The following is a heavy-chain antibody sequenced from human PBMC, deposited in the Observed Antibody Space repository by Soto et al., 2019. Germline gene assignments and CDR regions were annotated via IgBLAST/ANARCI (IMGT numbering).Heavy chain of an antibody. J-gene: IGHJ4*02. Sequence: GGSLRLSCAASLFTFINYAMSWFRQSPGKGLEWVSAISGSAINTYYADSVRGRFTISRDNSKNTLYLQMNHLRAEDTAVYSCAKGQGYYYDASGYTFDYWGQGTLVTVSS. CDR1: LFTFINYA. CDR3: AKGQGYYYDASGYTFDY. CDR2: ISGSAINT. V-gene: IGHV3-23*01. D-gene: IGHD3-22*01.